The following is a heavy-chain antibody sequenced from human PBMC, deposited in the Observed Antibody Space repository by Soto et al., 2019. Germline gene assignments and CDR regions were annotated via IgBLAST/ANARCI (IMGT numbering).Heavy chain of an antibody. CDR1: GYTFTGYY. CDR3: ARGGIAVAGTYYYYGMDV. V-gene: IGHV1-2*02. D-gene: IGHD6-19*01. Sequence: ASVKVSCKASGYTFTGYYMHWVRQAPGQGLEWMGWINPNSGGTNYAQKFQGRVTMTRDTSISTAYMELSRLRSDDTAVYYCARGGIAVAGTYYYYGMDVWGQGTTVTVSS. CDR2: INPNSGGT. J-gene: IGHJ6*02.